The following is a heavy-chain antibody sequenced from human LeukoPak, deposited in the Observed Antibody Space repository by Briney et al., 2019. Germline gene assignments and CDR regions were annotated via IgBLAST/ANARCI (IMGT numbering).Heavy chain of an antibody. CDR1: GFTVSSYY. V-gene: IGHV3-23*01. J-gene: IGHJ4*02. CDR3: AKDRGIISDY. CDR2: ISGSGGST. Sequence: PGGSLRLSCAASGFTVSSYYMSWVRQAPGKGLEWVSAISGSGGSTYYADSVKGRFTISRDNSKNTLYLQMNSLRAEDTAVYYCAKDRGIISDYWGQGTLVTVSS. D-gene: IGHD3-10*01.